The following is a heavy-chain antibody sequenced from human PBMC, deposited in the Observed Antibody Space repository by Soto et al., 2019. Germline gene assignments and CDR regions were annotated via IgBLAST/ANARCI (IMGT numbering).Heavy chain of an antibody. Sequence: QVQLQESGPGLVKPSQTLSLTCTISGDSINSGDYYWSWIRQPPGKGLEWIGYIYYSGVTYYSPSLKSRLTITLDTAKTQFSLKLASVTAAGTALYYCARQEAVFVSGRYYFDYWSQATLVTVSS. D-gene: IGHD3-9*01. V-gene: IGHV4-30-4*08. CDR3: ARQEAVFVSGRYYFDY. J-gene: IGHJ4*02. CDR1: GDSINSGDYY. CDR2: IYYSGVT.